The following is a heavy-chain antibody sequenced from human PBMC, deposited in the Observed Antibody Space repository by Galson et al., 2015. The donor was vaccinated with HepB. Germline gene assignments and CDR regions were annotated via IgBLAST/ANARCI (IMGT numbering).Heavy chain of an antibody. CDR1: GFTFSDYY. D-gene: IGHD6-13*01. J-gene: IGHJ6*02. CDR3: ARDYLFGAAAGKWLYYYYGMDV. V-gene: IGHV3-11*01. CDR2: ISSSGSTI. Sequence: SLRLSCAASGFTFSDYYMSWIRQAPGKGLEWVSYISSSGSTIYYADSVKGRFTISRDNAKNSLYLQMNSLRAEDTAVYYCARDYLFGAAAGKWLYYYYGMDVWGQGTTVTVSS.